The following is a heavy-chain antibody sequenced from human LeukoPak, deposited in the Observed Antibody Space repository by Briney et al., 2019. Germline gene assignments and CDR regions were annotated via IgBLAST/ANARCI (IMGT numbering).Heavy chain of an antibody. V-gene: IGHV4-39*01. CDR2: IYYSGST. Sequence: SETLSLTRTVPGGSISSSSYYWGWIRQPPGKGLEWIGSIYYSGSTYYNPSLKSRVTISVDTSKKQFSLKLSSVTAADTVVYYCARFSSGWYSGDYWGQGTLVTVSS. D-gene: IGHD6-19*01. CDR1: GGSISSSSYY. J-gene: IGHJ4*02. CDR3: ARFSSGWYSGDY.